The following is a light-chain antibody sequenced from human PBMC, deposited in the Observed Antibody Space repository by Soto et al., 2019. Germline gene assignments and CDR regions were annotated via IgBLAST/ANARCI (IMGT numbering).Light chain of an antibody. CDR2: AAS. CDR3: QQSYTTPRLS. CDR1: QSITHF. Sequence: DIQMTQSPSSLSASVGDKLTITCRANQSITHFLNWYQKKPGEVPKLLIYAASRLESGVPSRFSGSGSWTDFALTINSLQPEDFATYCCQQSYTTPRLSFGGGTRVDLK. J-gene: IGKJ4*01. V-gene: IGKV1-39*01.